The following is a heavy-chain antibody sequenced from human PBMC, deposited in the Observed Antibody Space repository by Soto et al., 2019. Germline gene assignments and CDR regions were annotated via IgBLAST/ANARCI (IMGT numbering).Heavy chain of an antibody. Sequence: TAETLSLSCTVSGGSIRSGDYYWSWIRQPPGKGLEWIGYIYYSGSTNYNPSLKSRVTISVDTSKNQFSLKLSSVTAADTAVYYCARRYGASFDYWGQGTLVTVSS. CDR1: GGSIRSGDYY. J-gene: IGHJ4*02. V-gene: IGHV4-61*08. CDR3: ARRYGASFDY. CDR2: IYYSGST. D-gene: IGHD4-17*01.